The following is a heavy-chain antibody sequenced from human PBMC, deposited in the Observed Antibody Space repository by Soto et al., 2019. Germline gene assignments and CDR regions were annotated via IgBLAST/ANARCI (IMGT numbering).Heavy chain of an antibody. Sequence: QVQLVQSGAEVKKPGASVKVSCKASGYTFTSYAMHWVRQAPGQRPEWMGWINAGNGNTKYSQKFQGRVTVPSDTSARTAYKELSSLRSDDTAVYYCAGGYAAKVSSSGWYPNRRVVLWDRGDNYGMDVWGQGTTVTVSS. CDR2: INAGNGNT. J-gene: IGHJ6*02. D-gene: IGHD6-19*01. CDR3: AGGYAAKVSSSGWYPNRRVVLWDRGDNYGMDV. V-gene: IGHV1-3*01. CDR1: GYTFTSYA.